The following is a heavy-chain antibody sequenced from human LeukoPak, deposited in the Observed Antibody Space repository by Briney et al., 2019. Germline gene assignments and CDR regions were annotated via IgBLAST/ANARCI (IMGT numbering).Heavy chain of an antibody. V-gene: IGHV4-34*01. Sequence: SETLSLTCAVYGGSFSGYYWSWIRQPPGKGLEWIGEINHSGSTSYNPSLKSRVTMSVDTSKNQFSLKQSSVAAADTAVYYCARDQSYSNYPYYYYYMDVWGKGTTVTISS. J-gene: IGHJ6*03. CDR2: INHSGST. CDR3: ARDQSYSNYPYYYYYMDV. D-gene: IGHD4-11*01. CDR1: GGSFSGYY.